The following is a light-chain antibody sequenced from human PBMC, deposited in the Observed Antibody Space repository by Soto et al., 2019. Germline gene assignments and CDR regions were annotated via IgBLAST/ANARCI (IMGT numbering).Light chain of an antibody. Sequence: EIVLTQSPGTLSLSPGEGATLSCRASQSIGRNYLAWYQQKPGQAPRLLIYDASSRAAGIPDRFRGSGSGTDFTLTISRLEPEDFAVYYCQQYASSPITFGRGTRLEIK. CDR2: DAS. V-gene: IGKV3-20*01. CDR1: QSIGRNY. CDR3: QQYASSPIT. J-gene: IGKJ5*01.